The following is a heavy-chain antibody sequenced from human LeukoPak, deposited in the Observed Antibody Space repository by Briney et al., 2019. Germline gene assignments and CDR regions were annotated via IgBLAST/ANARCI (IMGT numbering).Heavy chain of an antibody. CDR1: GFNFDDYA. Sequence: PGRSLRLSCTASGFNFDDYAVTWVRQALGKGLEWIGFIRSKFYGGTTEYAASVKGRFTISRDDSKSIAYLQMNSLKAEDTAVYYCTRELHYYDSSGYSIWGQGTMVTVSS. CDR2: IRSKFYGGTT. V-gene: IGHV3-49*04. J-gene: IGHJ3*02. CDR3: TRELHYYDSSGYSI. D-gene: IGHD3-22*01.